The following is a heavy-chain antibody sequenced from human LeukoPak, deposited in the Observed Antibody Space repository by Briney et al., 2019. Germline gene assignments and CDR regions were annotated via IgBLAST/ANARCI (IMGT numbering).Heavy chain of an antibody. CDR2: IYYSGST. CDR1: GGSISSSSYY. Sequence: PSETLSLTCTVSGGSISSSSYYWGWIRQSPGKGLEWIGSIYYSGSTYYNPSLKSRVTISVVTSKNQYSLKLSSVTAADTAVYYCARDRRVELSHYGYIDYWGQGTLVTVSS. V-gene: IGHV4-39*07. J-gene: IGHJ4*02. D-gene: IGHD5-12*01. CDR3: ARDRRVELSHYGYIDY.